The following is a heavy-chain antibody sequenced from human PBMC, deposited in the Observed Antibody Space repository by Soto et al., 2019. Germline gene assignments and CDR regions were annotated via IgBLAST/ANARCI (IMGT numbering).Heavy chain of an antibody. Sequence: SVKVSCKASGGTFGSYTISWVRQAPGQGLEWMGRIIPILGIANYAQKFQGRVTITADKSTSTAYMELSSLRSEDTAVYYCARYIAAAQSMIDNWFDPWGQGTLVTSPQ. V-gene: IGHV1-69*02. CDR1: GGTFGSYT. CDR3: ARYIAAAQSMIDNWFDP. CDR2: IIPILGIA. D-gene: IGHD6-13*01. J-gene: IGHJ5*02.